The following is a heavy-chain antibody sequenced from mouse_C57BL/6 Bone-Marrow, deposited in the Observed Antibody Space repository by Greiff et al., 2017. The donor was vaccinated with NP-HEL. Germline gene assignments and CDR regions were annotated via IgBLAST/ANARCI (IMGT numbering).Heavy chain of an antibody. CDR1: GYTFTDHT. J-gene: IGHJ3*01. CDR2: IYPRDGST. D-gene: IGHD1-1*01. CDR3: ARRYYGSSWGFAY. Sequence: VKLLESDAELVKPGASVKISCKVSGYTFTDHTIHWMKQRPEQGLEWIGYIYPRDGSTKYNEKFKGKATLTADKSSSTAYMQLNSLTSEDSAVYFCARRYYGSSWGFAYWGQGTLVTVSA. V-gene: IGHV1-78*01.